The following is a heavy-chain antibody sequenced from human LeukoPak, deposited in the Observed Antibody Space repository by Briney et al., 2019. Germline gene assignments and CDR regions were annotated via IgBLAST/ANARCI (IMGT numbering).Heavy chain of an antibody. J-gene: IGHJ4*02. Sequence: GGSLRLSCAASGFTFSSYAMHWVRQAPGKGLEWVAVISYDGSNKYYADSVKGRFTISRDNSKNTLYLRMNSLRAEDTAVYYCASSPIGIIDWGQGTLVTVSS. CDR3: ASSPIGIID. CDR1: GFTFSSYA. V-gene: IGHV3-30*04. D-gene: IGHD3-10*01. CDR2: ISYDGSNK.